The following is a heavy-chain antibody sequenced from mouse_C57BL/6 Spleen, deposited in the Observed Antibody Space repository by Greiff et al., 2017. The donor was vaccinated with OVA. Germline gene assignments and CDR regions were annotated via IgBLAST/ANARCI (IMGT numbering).Heavy chain of an antibody. D-gene: IGHD1-1*01. CDR2: IDPSDSYT. J-gene: IGHJ1*03. CDR1: GYTFTSYW. V-gene: IGHV1-69*01. Sequence: QVQLQQPGAELVMPGASVKLSCKASGYTFTSYWMHWVKQRPGQGLEWIGEIDPSDSYTNYNQKFKGKSTLTVDKSSSTASMQLSSLTSGVSAVYYCARYPHLITTVVATEYCDVWGTGTTVTVSS. CDR3: ARYPHLITTVVATEYCDV.